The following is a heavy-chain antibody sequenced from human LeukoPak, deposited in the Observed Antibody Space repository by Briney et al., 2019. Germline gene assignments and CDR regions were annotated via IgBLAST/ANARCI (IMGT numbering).Heavy chain of an antibody. Sequence: PGGSLRLSCAASGFTFSSYGMHWVRQAPGKGLEWVAFIRYDGSNKYYADSVKGRFTISRDNSKNTLYLQMNSLRAEDTAVYYCARGPRRAQTAFDIWGQGTMVTVSS. CDR3: ARGPRRAQTAFDI. V-gene: IGHV3-30*02. J-gene: IGHJ3*02. CDR1: GFTFSSYG. CDR2: IRYDGSNK. D-gene: IGHD1-26*01.